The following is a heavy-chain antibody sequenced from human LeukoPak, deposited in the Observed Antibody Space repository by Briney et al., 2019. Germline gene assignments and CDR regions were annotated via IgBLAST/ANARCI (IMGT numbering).Heavy chain of an antibody. CDR2: ISWNGGRM. Sequence: TGRSLRLSCAASGFTFDDYAMHWVRQAPGKGLEWVSGISWNGGRMVYADSVKGRFIISRDNAKNSLYLQMNSLRVEDMALYYCAKGMYSSSSSYFDYWGQGTLVTVSS. CDR3: AKGMYSSSSSYFDY. J-gene: IGHJ4*02. CDR1: GFTFDDYA. D-gene: IGHD6-6*01. V-gene: IGHV3-9*03.